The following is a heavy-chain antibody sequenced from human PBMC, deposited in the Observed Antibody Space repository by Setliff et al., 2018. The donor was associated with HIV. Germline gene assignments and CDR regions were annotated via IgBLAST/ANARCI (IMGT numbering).Heavy chain of an antibody. Sequence: GESLKISCEGSGFSFSNAWMDWVRQAPGKGLEWVGRIKSKTDGGTTDYAAPVKGRFTISRDDSKNTLYLQMNSLKTEDTAVYYCTTDLGGSYHGWNYWGQGTLVTVSS. CDR1: GFSFSNAW. J-gene: IGHJ4*02. D-gene: IGHD1-26*01. V-gene: IGHV3-15*01. CDR2: IKSKTDGGTT. CDR3: TTDLGGSYHGWNY.